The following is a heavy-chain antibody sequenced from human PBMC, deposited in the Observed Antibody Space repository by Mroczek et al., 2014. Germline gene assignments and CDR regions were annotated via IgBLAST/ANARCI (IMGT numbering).Heavy chain of an antibody. CDR3: ARGRNGSPLRYYYYYMDV. CDR2: INHSGST. J-gene: IGHJ6*03. D-gene: IGHD1-26*01. V-gene: IGHV4-34*01. CDR1: GGSFSGYY. Sequence: QVQLQHGAAGLLKPSETLSLTCAVYGGSFSGYYWSWIRQPPGKGLEWIGEINHSGSTNYNPSLKSRVTISVDTSKNQFSLKLSSVTAADTAVYYCARGRNGSPLRYYYYYMDVWGKGTTVTVSS.